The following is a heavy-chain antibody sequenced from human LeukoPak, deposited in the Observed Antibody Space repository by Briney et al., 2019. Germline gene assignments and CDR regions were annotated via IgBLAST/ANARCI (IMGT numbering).Heavy chain of an antibody. CDR2: IYYGGST. Sequence: KPSETLSLTCTVSGRSINSSSYYWGWIRQPPGKGLEWLASIYYGGSTYYNPSLKRRVTMSVDTSKNQFSLKLSSVTAADTAVYYCARHLGTSAYDYGMDVWGQGTTVSVSS. CDR1: GRSINSSSYY. V-gene: IGHV4-39*01. CDR3: ARHLGTSAYDYGMDV. J-gene: IGHJ6*02.